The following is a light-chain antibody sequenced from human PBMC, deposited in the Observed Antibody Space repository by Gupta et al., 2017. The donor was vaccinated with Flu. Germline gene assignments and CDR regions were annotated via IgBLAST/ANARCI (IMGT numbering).Light chain of an antibody. CDR2: EVS. Sequence: QSAMTQPPSVSGSPGQSVTISCTGTSSDVGSYNRVSWYQQPPGTAPKLMIYEVSNRPSGVPVRFSGSKSGNTASLTISWLHAEDEADYYCSSYTSSSTYVFGTGTKVTVL. CDR3: SSYTSSSTYV. CDR1: SSDVGSYNR. J-gene: IGLJ1*01. V-gene: IGLV2-18*02.